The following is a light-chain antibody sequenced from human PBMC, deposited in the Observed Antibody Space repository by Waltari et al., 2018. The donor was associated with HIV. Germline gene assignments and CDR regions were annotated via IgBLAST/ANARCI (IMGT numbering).Light chain of an antibody. CDR1: TGAATRGHY. J-gene: IGLJ3*02. Sequence: QPVVTHEPSLLVSPGGTVTHTCGSSTGAATRGHYPYWFQQKPGQAPTTLIFDTSNKHAWTPARFSGSLLGGKAALTLSGAQPEDEAEYYCLLSYSGASWVFGGGTKVTVL. CDR3: LLSYSGASWV. V-gene: IGLV7-46*01. CDR2: DTS.